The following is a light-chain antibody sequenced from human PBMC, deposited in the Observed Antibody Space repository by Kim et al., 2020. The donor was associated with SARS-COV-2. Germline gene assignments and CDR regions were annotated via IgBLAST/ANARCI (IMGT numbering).Light chain of an antibody. CDR3: QSYDSSLSGWV. Sequence: VTIASTGSRSNIGAGYDVHWYQRLPGTAPKLLIYGNSKRPSVVPDRFSGSKSGTSASLAITGLQAEDEADYYCQSYDSSLSGWVFGGGTQLTVL. V-gene: IGLV1-40*01. CDR1: RSNIGAGYD. CDR2: GNS. J-gene: IGLJ3*02.